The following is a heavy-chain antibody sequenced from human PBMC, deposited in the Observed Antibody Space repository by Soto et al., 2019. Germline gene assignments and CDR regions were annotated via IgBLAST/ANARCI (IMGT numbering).Heavy chain of an antibody. V-gene: IGHV3-7*03. J-gene: IGHJ3*02. CDR1: GFTFSSYW. CDR3: ARERDYGGNVGEDDGFDI. D-gene: IGHD4-17*01. CDR2: IKQDGSEE. Sequence: EVQLVESGGGLVQPGGSLRLSCAASGFTFSSYWMSWVRQAPRKGLEWVANIKQDGSEEFYVDSVKGRFTISRDNAKNSLYLQMNSLRAEDTALYYCARERDYGGNVGEDDGFDIWGQGTMVTVSS.